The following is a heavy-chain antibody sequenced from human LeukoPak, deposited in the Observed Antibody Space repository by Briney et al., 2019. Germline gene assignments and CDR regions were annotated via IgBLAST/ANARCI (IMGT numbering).Heavy chain of an antibody. V-gene: IGHV3-48*01. CDR3: ARAHPGDYSDFQFDY. CDR1: GFTFSSYS. D-gene: IGHD4-11*01. Sequence: GGSLRLSCAASGFTFSSYSMNWVRQAPGKGLEWVSYISSTSSTIYYADSVKGRFTISRDNAKNSLYLQMNSLRAEDTAVYYCARAHPGDYSDFQFDYWGQGTLVTVSS. J-gene: IGHJ4*02. CDR2: ISSTSSTI.